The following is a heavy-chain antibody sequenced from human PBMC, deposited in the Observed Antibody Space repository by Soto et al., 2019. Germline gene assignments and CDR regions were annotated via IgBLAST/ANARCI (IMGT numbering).Heavy chain of an antibody. J-gene: IGHJ3*02. CDR1: GYTFPSYG. D-gene: IGHD2-2*01. V-gene: IGHV1-18*04. CDR2: ISAYNGNT. Sequence: GDSVKVSCKTSGYTFPSYGISWVRQAPGQGLEWMGWISAYNGNTNYAQKLQGRVTMTKDTSTSTAYMELRSLRPHDTAVYYFSWDSKVQTPDAFYISGQRSIDTGS. CDR3: SWDSKVQTPDAFYI.